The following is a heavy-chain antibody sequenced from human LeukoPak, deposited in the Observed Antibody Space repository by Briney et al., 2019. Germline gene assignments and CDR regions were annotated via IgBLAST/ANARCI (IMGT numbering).Heavy chain of an antibody. CDR2: IYYSGST. V-gene: IGHV4-39*01. CDR3: ARRGSESSSWCYFDY. D-gene: IGHD6-13*01. CDR1: GGSISSSSYD. J-gene: IGHJ4*02. Sequence: SETLSLTCTVSGGSISSSSYDWGWIRQPPGKGLEWIGSIYYSGSTYYNPSLKSRVTISVDTSKNQFSLKLSSVTAADTAVYYCARRGSESSSWCYFDYWGQGTLVTVSS.